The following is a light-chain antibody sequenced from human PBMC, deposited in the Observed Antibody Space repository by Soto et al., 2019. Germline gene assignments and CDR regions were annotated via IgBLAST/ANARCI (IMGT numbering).Light chain of an antibody. CDR3: SSYAGSNNFDV. CDR1: SPHNGAHSD. J-gene: IGLJ1*01. CDR2: GNN. Sequence: QSALTQPPPLSGAPGQRGTLSRTGTSPHNGAHSDVHWYQHLPGTAPKLLIYGNNNRPSGVPDRFSGSKSGNTASLTVSGLQAEDEADYYCSSYAGSNNFDVFGTGTKVTVL. V-gene: IGLV1-40*01.